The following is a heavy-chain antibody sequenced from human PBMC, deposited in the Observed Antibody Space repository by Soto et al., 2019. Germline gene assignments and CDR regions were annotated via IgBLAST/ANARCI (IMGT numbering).Heavy chain of an antibody. V-gene: IGHV4-34*01. CDR1: GGSFSDYY. D-gene: IGHD4-17*01. CDR3: ARARDYGDQFDY. J-gene: IGHJ4*02. Sequence: PSETLSLTCAVYGGSFSDYYWSWIRQPPGKGLEWIGEINHSGSTNYNPSLKSRVTISVDTSKNQFSLKLSSVTAADTAVYYCARARDYGDQFDYWGQGTLVTVSS. CDR2: INHSGST.